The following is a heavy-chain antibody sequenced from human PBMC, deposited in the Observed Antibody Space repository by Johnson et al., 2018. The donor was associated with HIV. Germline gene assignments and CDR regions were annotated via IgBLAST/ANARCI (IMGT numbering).Heavy chain of an antibody. CDR2: ISTSGSTI. Sequence: QVQLVESGGGLVRPGGSLRLSCAASGFIFSDYYMSWIRQAPGRGLDWVSYISTSGSTINYADSVKGRFTISRDDSKNSLYLQMNSLKTEDTAVYYCARDRGIGAAGDAFDIWGQGTMVTVSS. D-gene: IGHD6-13*01. V-gene: IGHV3-11*01. CDR3: ARDRGIGAAGDAFDI. CDR1: GFIFSDYY. J-gene: IGHJ3*02.